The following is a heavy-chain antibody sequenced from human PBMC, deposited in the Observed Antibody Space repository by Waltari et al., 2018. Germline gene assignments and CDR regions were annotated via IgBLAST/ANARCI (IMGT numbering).Heavy chain of an antibody. J-gene: IGHJ4*02. Sequence: EVQLVESGGGLVEPGGSLRLSCTASGFSFTHAWMTWVRQAPGKGVEWVCLIKSRGSGGTVYYAAPVKGRFTSSRDDSKDTVYLQMSSLRVEDTALYYCTADLSEFGHGEIDFWGQGSQVTVSS. CDR3: TADLSEFGHGEIDF. V-gene: IGHV3-15*01. CDR2: IKSRGSGGTV. CDR1: GFSFTHAW. D-gene: IGHD3-3*01.